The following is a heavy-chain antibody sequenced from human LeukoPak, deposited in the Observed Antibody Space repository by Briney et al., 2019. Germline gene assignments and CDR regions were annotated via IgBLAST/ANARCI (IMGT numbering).Heavy chain of an antibody. CDR1: GYSISSGYY. Sequence: SETLSLTCSVSGYSISSGYYWGWIRQPAGKGLEWIGRIYTSGSTNYNPSLKSRVTMSVDTSKNQFSLKLTSVSAADTAVYYCARGSGYSYGYPFDYWGQGTLVTVSS. CDR2: IYTSGST. CDR3: ARGSGYSYGYPFDY. V-gene: IGHV4-4*07. D-gene: IGHD5-18*01. J-gene: IGHJ4*02.